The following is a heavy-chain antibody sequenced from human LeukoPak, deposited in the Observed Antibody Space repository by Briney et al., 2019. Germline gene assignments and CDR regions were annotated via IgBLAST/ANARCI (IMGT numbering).Heavy chain of an antibody. V-gene: IGHV4-34*01. CDR2: INHSGST. CDR1: GGSFSGYY. CDR3: ARLCSGGSCYGNWFDP. Sequence: SETLSLTCAVYGGSFSGYYWSWIRQPPGKGLEWIGEINHSGSTNYNPSLKSRVTISVDTSKNQFSLKLSSVTAADTAVYYCARLCSGGSCYGNWFDPWGQGTLVTVSS. D-gene: IGHD2-15*01. J-gene: IGHJ5*02.